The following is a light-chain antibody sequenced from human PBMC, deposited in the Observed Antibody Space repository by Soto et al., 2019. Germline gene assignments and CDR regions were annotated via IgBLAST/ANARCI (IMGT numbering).Light chain of an antibody. Sequence: EIVLTQSPATLSLSPGERATLSCRPSQSVSSSYLAWYQQKPGQAPRLLIYDASNRATGIPARFSGGGSGTEFTLTIISLQPEDFVVYYCQQHNNWPPITFGQGTRLEI. V-gene: IGKV3D-15*01. CDR3: QQHNNWPPIT. J-gene: IGKJ5*01. CDR2: DAS. CDR1: QSVSSSY.